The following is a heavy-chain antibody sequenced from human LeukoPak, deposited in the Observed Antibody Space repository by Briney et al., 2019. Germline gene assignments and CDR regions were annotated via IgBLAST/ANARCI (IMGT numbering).Heavy chain of an antibody. D-gene: IGHD3-10*01. CDR1: GFTFSSYA. Sequence: PGGSLRLSCAASGFTFSSYAMSWVCQAPGKGQEWVSAISGSGGSTYYADSVKGRFTISRDNSKNTLYLQMNSLRAEDTAVYYCAKDSALLWFGEPHFDYWGQGTLVTVSS. CDR2: ISGSGGST. V-gene: IGHV3-23*01. CDR3: AKDSALLWFGEPHFDY. J-gene: IGHJ4*02.